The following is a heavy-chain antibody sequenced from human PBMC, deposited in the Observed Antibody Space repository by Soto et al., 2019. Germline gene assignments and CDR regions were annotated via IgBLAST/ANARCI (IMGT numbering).Heavy chain of an antibody. J-gene: IGHJ4*02. CDR3: AREYYGVLTGYYNDY. CDR1: GFSFRSYW. CDR2: ISSDGTTT. D-gene: IGHD3-9*01. Sequence: EVQLVESGGGLVQSRGSLGLSCVASGFSFRSYWMHWVRQAPGKGLVWVARISSDGTTTTYADSANGRFTVSRDNAANTLYLQMSSLRAEDTAVYYCAREYYGVLTGYYNDYWGQGTLVTVSS. V-gene: IGHV3-74*01.